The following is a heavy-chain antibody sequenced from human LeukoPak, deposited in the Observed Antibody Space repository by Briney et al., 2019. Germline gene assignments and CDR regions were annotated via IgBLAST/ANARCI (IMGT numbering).Heavy chain of an antibody. CDR1: GGSVSSSAYY. CDR3: ATPGYSYGPLDY. CDR2: IFYSGST. V-gene: IGHV4-39*07. D-gene: IGHD5-18*01. J-gene: IGHJ4*02. Sequence: SETLSLTCTVSGGSVSSSAYYWAWIRQPPGRGLEWIGSIFYSGSTFYNPSLRSRVTISLDTSKNQFSLKLSSLTAADTAVYYCATPGYSYGPLDYWGQGTLVAVSP.